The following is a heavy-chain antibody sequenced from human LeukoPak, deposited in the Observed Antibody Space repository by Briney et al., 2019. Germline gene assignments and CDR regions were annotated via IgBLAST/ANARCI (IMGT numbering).Heavy chain of an antibody. V-gene: IGHV3-9*01. Sequence: GRSLRLSCAASGFTFDDYAMHWVRQAPGKGLEWVSGISWNSGSIGYADSVKGRFTISRDDAKNSLYLQMNSLRAEDTALYYCAKGAGYSSGWLGRYYFDYWGQGTLVTVSS. CDR1: GFTFDDYA. J-gene: IGHJ4*02. CDR3: AKGAGYSSGWLGRYYFDY. CDR2: ISWNSGSI. D-gene: IGHD6-19*01.